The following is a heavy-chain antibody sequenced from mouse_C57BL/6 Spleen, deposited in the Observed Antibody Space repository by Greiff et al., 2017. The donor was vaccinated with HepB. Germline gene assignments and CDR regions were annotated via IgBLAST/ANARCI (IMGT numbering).Heavy chain of an antibody. J-gene: IGHJ3*01. CDR3: ASPYYYGSRGLAY. D-gene: IGHD1-1*01. Sequence: VKLMESGPELVKPGASVKLSCKASGYTFTSYDINWVKQRPGQGLEWIGWIYPRDGSTKYNEKFKGKATLTVDTSSSTAYMELHSLTSEDSAVYFCASPYYYGSRGLAYWGQGTLVTVSA. CDR2: IYPRDGST. CDR1: GYTFTSYD. V-gene: IGHV1-85*01.